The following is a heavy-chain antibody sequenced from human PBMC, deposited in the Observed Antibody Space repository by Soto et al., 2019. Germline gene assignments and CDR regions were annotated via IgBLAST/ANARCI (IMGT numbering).Heavy chain of an antibody. D-gene: IGHD5-12*01. CDR1: GFTFSSYA. J-gene: IGHJ6*02. CDR3: AKGKGGYDYYYYYGMDV. Sequence: EVQLLESGGGLVQPGGSLRLSCAASGFTFSSYAMSWVRQAPGKGLEWVSAISGSGGSTYYADSVKGRFTISRDNSKNTLYLQLNSLRAEDTVVYYCAKGKGGYDYYYYYGMDVWGQGTTVSVSS. CDR2: ISGSGGST. V-gene: IGHV3-23*01.